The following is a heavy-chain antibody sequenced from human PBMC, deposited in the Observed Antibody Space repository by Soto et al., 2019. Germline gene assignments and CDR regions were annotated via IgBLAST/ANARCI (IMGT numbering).Heavy chain of an antibody. CDR3: EREQYTLNYAGY. CDR2: SDSNGRSP. Sequence: EVHLVESGGALVQPGGSLRLSCEASGFTFRNYYMHWVRQAPGKGLMWVARSDSNGRSPVYADSVKGRFTISRDNAKNTLFLQMDSLAAEDTAVYFCEREQYTLNYAGYWGQGTQVTVS. J-gene: IGHJ1*01. V-gene: IGHV3-74*01. CDR1: GFTFRNYY. D-gene: IGHD2-2*01.